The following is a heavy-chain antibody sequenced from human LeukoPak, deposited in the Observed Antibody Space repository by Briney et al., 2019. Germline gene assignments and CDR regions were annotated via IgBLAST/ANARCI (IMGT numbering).Heavy chain of an antibody. V-gene: IGHV4-59*01. D-gene: IGHD3-3*01. CDR2: TSYSGST. CDR1: GGSISSYY. Sequence: SETLSLTCTVSGGSISSYYWSWIRQPPGKGLEWIGYTSYSGSTNCNPSLESRVTVSVDTSKNQFSLKLSSVTAADTAVYYCAGGPGGGVVIRTVDYWGQGTLVTVSS. J-gene: IGHJ4*02. CDR3: AGGPGGGVVIRTVDY.